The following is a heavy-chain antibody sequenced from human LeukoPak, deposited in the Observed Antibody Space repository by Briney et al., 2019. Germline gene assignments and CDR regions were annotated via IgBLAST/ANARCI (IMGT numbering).Heavy chain of an antibody. V-gene: IGHV4-31*03. CDR3: ARVFDS. CDR2: VSSSGTT. CDR1: GGSISRDGHY. Sequence: PSQTLSLTCTVSGGSISRDGHYWSWIRQYPGKGLESIGSVSSSGTTTYNPSLKSRVTISLDTSQNQFSLNLRSLTAADTAVYYCARVFDSWGQGTLVTVSS. J-gene: IGHJ4*02.